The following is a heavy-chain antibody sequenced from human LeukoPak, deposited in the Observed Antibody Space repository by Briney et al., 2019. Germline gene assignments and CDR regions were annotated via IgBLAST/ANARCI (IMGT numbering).Heavy chain of an antibody. CDR3: ARGLEMATIDY. CDR1: GGTFSSYA. V-gene: IGHV1-69*04. CDR2: IIPILGIA. D-gene: IGHD5-24*01. Sequence: GASVRVSCKASGGTFSSYAISWVRQAPGQGLEWMGRIIPILGIANYAQKFQGRVTITADKSTSTAYMELSSLRSEDTAVYYCARGLEMATIDYWGQGTLVTVSS. J-gene: IGHJ4*02.